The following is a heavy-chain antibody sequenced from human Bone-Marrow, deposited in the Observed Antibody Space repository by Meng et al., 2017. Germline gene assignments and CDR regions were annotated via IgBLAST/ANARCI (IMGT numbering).Heavy chain of an antibody. CDR1: GFTFSSYS. CDR2: ISSSSSYI. CDR3: ARDGGSGYSSSWYTRTTYYYYGMDV. Sequence: GGSLRLSCAASGFTFSSYSMNWVRQAPGKGLEWASSISSSSSYIYYADAVKVRFTISRDNAKNSLYLQMNSMRAEDTAVYYCARDGGSGYSSSWYTRTTYYYYGMDVWGQGTTVTVSS. V-gene: IGHV3-21*01. J-gene: IGHJ6*02. D-gene: IGHD6-13*01.